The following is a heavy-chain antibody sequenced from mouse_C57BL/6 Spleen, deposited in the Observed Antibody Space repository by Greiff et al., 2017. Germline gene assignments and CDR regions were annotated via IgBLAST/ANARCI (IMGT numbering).Heavy chain of an antibody. V-gene: IGHV1-50*01. J-gene: IGHJ4*01. CDR2: IDPSDSYT. CDR3: ARGGYGYYDMDY. Sequence: QVQLQQPGAELVKPGASVKLSCKASGYTFTSYWMQWVKQRPGQGLEWIGEIDPSDSYTNYNQKFKGKATLTVDASSSTAYMQLSSLTSEDSAVYYCARGGYGYYDMDYWGQGTSVTVSS. CDR1: GYTFTSYW. D-gene: IGHD1-1*02.